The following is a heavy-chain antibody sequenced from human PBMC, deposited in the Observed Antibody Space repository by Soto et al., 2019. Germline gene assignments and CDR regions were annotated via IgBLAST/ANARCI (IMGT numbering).Heavy chain of an antibody. CDR2: ISGSGIST. CDR1: GFTFSTYP. Sequence: EAQLLESGGGLVQPGGSLRLSCAASGFTFSTYPMSWVRQAPGKGLEWVSGISGSGISTYYTDSVKGRFTISRDNSKNTVFLQMNSLRDEDTAVYYCVKHPVITASYYYYDMDVWGQGTTVTVSS. V-gene: IGHV3-23*01. CDR3: VKHPVITASYYYYDMDV. D-gene: IGHD4-4*01. J-gene: IGHJ6*02.